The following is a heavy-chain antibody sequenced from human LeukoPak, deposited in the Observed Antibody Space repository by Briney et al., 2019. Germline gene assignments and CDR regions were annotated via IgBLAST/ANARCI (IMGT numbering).Heavy chain of an antibody. J-gene: IGHJ2*01. CDR1: GFTVSTNY. CDR2: LYSGSST. Sequence: PGGSLTLSCPASGFTVSTNYMNWARQAPGKGLEWVSILYSGSSTYYADSVKGRFTISRDDSKNTLYLQMNSLRAEDTAVYYCARVGDHYHWYLDLWGRGTHVTVSS. CDR3: ARVGDHYHWYLDL. V-gene: IGHV3-53*01. D-gene: IGHD3-10*01.